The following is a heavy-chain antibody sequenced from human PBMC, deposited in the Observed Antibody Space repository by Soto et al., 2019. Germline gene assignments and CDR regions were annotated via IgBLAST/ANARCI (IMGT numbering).Heavy chain of an antibody. D-gene: IGHD6-19*01. J-gene: IGHJ4*02. Sequence: EVQLVESGGGLIQPGGSLRLSCAASGFTVSSKYMTWVRQAPGKGLEWVSVIYGGGTTYYADSVKGRFTISRDNSKNTLYLQMNSLRAXDTAVYYXVQTTGWPGFDFWGQGTLVTVSS. CDR3: VQTTGWPGFDF. V-gene: IGHV3-53*01. CDR1: GFTVSSKY. CDR2: IYGGGTT.